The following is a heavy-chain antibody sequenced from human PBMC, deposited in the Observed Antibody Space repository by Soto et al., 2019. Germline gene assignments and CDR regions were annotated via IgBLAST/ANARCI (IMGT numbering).Heavy chain of an antibody. D-gene: IGHD6-13*01. J-gene: IGHJ4*02. CDR1: GGSISSGDYY. V-gene: IGHV4-30-4*01. CDR3: ARVSKDSSSWYYYFDY. Sequence: QVQLQESGPGLVKPSQTLSLTCTVSGGSISSGDYYWSWIRQPPGKGLEWIGYIDYSGSTYYNPSLERRVTISVDTSKNQFSLKLSSVTAADTAVYYCARVSKDSSSWYYYFDYWGQGTLVTVSS. CDR2: IDYSGST.